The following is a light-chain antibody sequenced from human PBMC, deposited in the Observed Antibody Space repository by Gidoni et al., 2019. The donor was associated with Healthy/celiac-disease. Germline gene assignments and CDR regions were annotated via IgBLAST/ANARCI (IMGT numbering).Light chain of an antibody. CDR1: QSISSW. J-gene: IGKJ4*01. CDR3: QQYNSYSLT. Sequence: DIQMNQPPSTLSASVGDRVTITCRASQSISSWLAWYQQKPGKAPKLLIYKASSLESGVPSRFSGSGSGTEFTLTISSLQPDDFATYSCQQYNSYSLTFXGXTKVEIK. CDR2: KAS. V-gene: IGKV1-5*03.